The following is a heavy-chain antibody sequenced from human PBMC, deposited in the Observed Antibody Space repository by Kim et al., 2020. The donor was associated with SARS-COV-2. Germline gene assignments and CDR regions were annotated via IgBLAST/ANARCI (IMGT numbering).Heavy chain of an antibody. V-gene: IGHV3-23*01. J-gene: IGHJ3*02. Sequence: GGSLRLSCAASGFTFSSYAMSWVRQAPGKGLEWVSAISGSGGSTYYVDSVKGRFTISRDNSKNTLYLQMNSLRAEDTAVYYCAKGVSSWYEHDAFDIWGQGTMVTVSS. D-gene: IGHD6-13*01. CDR3: AKGVSSWYEHDAFDI. CDR1: GFTFSSYA. CDR2: ISGSGGST.